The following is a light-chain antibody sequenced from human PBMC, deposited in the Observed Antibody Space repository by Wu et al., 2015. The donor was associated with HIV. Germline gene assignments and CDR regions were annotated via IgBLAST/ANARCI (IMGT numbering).Light chain of an antibody. CDR1: QDISRW. J-gene: IGKJ2*01. V-gene: IGKV1-12*01. Sequence: DIQMTQSPSSVSASVGDRVTITCRASQDISRWLAWYQQKPGKAPKLLIHAASILQTGVPSRFSGSASGTDFALTITSLQPEDFAVYYCQQANSFPNTFGQGTKLEMK. CDR3: QQANSFPNT. CDR2: AAS.